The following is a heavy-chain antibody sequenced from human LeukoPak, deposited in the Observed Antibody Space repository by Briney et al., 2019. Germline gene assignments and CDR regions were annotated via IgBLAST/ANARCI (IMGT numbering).Heavy chain of an antibody. V-gene: IGHV3-23*01. J-gene: IGHJ4*02. CDR3: ANVPHYGSGSPFDN. CDR1: GFIFSNYA. Sequence: GGSLRLSCAASGFIFSNYAMNWVRQAPGKGLEWVSSISGRGDSTYYADSVKGRFTISRDNSKNTLYLQMNSLRGEDTAVYYCANVPHYGSGSPFDNWGQGALVTVSS. D-gene: IGHD3-10*01. CDR2: ISGRGDST.